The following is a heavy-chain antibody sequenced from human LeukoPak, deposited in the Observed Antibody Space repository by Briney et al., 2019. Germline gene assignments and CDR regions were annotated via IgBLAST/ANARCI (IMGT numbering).Heavy chain of an antibody. J-gene: IGHJ4*02. CDR2: ISGSGGST. V-gene: IGHV3-23*01. Sequence: PGGSLRLSCAASGFTFSSYAMSWVRQAPGKGXXXXXXISGSGGSTYYADSVKGRFTISRDNSKNTLYLQMNSLRAEDTAVYYCAKSGLRQLVGPFDYWGQGTLVTVSS. D-gene: IGHD6-13*01. CDR1: GFTFSSYA. CDR3: AKSGLRQLVGPFDY.